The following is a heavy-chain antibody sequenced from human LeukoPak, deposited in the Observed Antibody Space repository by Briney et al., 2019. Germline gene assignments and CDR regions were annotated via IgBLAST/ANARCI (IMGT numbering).Heavy chain of an antibody. CDR1: GGSFSGYY. CDR2: IYYSGST. Sequence: SETLSLTCAVYGGSFSGYYWSWIRQPPGKGLEWIGSIYYSGSTYYNPSLKSRVTISLDTSKNQFSLKLSSVTAADTAVYYCARGVVITFGGAADYWGQGTLVTVSS. J-gene: IGHJ4*02. CDR3: ARGVVITFGGAADY. D-gene: IGHD3-16*01. V-gene: IGHV4-34*01.